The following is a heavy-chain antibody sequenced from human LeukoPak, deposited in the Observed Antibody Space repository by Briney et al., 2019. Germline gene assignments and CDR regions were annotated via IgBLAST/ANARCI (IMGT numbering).Heavy chain of an antibody. J-gene: IGHJ4*02. CDR3: ARSRGIAAAGRGGYFDY. Sequence: SETLSLTCTVSGGSISSYYWSWIRQPPGKGLEWIGYIYYSGSTNYNPSLKSRVTISVDTSKNQFSLKLSFVTAADTAVYYCARSRGIAAAGRGGYFDYWGQGTLVTVSS. D-gene: IGHD6-13*01. CDR1: GGSISSYY. V-gene: IGHV4-59*01. CDR2: IYYSGST.